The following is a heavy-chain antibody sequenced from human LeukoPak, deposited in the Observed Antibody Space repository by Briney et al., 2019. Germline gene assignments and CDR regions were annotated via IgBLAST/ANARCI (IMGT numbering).Heavy chain of an antibody. Sequence: GGSLRLSCAASGCTFGSYWMSWVRQAPGKGLECVANIKQDGSEKNYVDSVKGRFTISRDNAKNSVYLQMNSLRAEDTAVYYCARGITTDYWGQGTLVTVSS. CDR1: GCTFGSYW. V-gene: IGHV3-7*04. CDR2: IKQDGSEK. D-gene: IGHD1-26*01. J-gene: IGHJ4*02. CDR3: ARGITTDY.